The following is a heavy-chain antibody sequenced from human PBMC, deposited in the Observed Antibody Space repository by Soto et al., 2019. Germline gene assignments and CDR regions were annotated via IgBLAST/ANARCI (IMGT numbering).Heavy chain of an antibody. CDR1: GGSVSSGSYY. Sequence: QVQLQESGPGLVKPSETLSPTCTVSGGSVSSGSYYWRWIRQPPGKGLEWIGYIYYSGRTNYNPSLKSRVTISVDTSKNQFSLKLSSVTAADTAVYYCARGPTTYCSGGSCYGYYGMDVWGQGTTVTVSS. J-gene: IGHJ6*02. CDR3: ARGPTTYCSGGSCYGYYGMDV. V-gene: IGHV4-61*01. D-gene: IGHD2-15*01. CDR2: IYYSGRT.